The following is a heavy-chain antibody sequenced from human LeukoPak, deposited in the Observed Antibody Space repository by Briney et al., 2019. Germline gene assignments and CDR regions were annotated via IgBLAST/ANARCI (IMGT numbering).Heavy chain of an antibody. CDR2: IYPGDSDT. Sequence: RGESLKISCKDYGYRFTNYWIGWVRQMPGKGLEYMGIIYPGDSDTRYSPSSQGQVTTSADKSINTAYLQFISLKASDTAMYYCARKQAVAGLNDAFDIWGQGTMVTVSS. J-gene: IGHJ3*02. CDR3: ARKQAVAGLNDAFDI. CDR1: GYRFTNYW. V-gene: IGHV5-51*01. D-gene: IGHD6-19*01.